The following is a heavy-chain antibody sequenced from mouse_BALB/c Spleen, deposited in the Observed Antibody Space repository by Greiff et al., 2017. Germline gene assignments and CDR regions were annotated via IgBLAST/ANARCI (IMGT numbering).Heavy chain of an antibody. J-gene: IGHJ2*01. D-gene: IGHD1-1*01. CDR1: GYTFTSYW. CDR2: IDPSDSYT. V-gene: IGHV1-69*02. CDR3: ARKRITTVVATDYFDY. Sequence: VQLQQPGAELVKPGASVKLSCKASGYTFTSYWMHWVKQRPGQGLEWIGEIDPSDSYTNYNQKFKGKATLTVDKSSSTAYMQLSSLTSEDSAVYYCARKRITTVVATDYFDYWGQGTTLTVSA.